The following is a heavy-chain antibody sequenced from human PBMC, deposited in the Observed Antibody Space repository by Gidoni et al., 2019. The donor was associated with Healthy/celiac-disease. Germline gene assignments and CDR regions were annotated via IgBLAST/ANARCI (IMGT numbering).Heavy chain of an antibody. CDR3: ARQVDSGSYFGY. CDR2: IYYSGST. J-gene: IGHJ4*02. V-gene: IGHV4-39*01. Sequence: QLQLQESGPGLVKPSETLSLTCTVSGGSISSSSYYWGWIRQPPGKGLEWIGSIYYSGSTYYNPSLKSRVTISVDTSKNQFSLKLSSVTAADTAVYYCARQVDSGSYFGYWGQGTLVTVSS. CDR1: GGSISSSSYY. D-gene: IGHD1-26*01.